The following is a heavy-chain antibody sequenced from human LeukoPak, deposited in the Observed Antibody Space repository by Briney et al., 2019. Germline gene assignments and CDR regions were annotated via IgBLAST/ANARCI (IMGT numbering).Heavy chain of an antibody. CDR1: GVSISSSNSY. CDR3: ARQPGSGLFILP. V-gene: IGHV4-39*01. D-gene: IGHD3/OR15-3a*01. CDR2: IYYSGNT. Sequence: SETLSLTCTVSGVSISSSNSYWGWIRQPPGKGLEWIGSIYYSGNTYYNASLKSQVSISIDTSKNKFSLRRTSVTAADTAVYYCARQPGSGLFILPGGQGTLVTVSS. J-gene: IGHJ4*02.